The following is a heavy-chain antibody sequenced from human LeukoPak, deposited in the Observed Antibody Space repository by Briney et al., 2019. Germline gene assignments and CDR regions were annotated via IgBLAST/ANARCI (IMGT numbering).Heavy chain of an antibody. V-gene: IGHV3-23*01. D-gene: IGHD3-22*01. Sequence: GGSLRLSCAASGFTFSNYAMHWVRQAPGKGLEWVSVITGSGSSTSYADSVKGRFTISRDNAKNSLYLQMNSLRDEDTAVYYCARPYYYDSSGYYTPDHDAFDIWGQGTMVTVSS. J-gene: IGHJ3*02. CDR1: GFTFSNYA. CDR2: ITGSGSST. CDR3: ARPYYYDSSGYYTPDHDAFDI.